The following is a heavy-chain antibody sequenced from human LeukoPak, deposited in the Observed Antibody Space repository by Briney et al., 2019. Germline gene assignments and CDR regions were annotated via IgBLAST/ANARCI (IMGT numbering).Heavy chain of an antibody. D-gene: IGHD3-22*01. CDR1: GFTLSSYG. J-gene: IGHJ4*02. CDR3: AKDEVGYYYDSSGYHTTKRIDY. CDR2: IRYDGSNK. Sequence: GGSLRLSCAASGFTLSSYGMHWVRQAPGKGLEWAAFIRYDGSNKYYADSVKGRFTISRDNSKNTLYLQMNSLRAEDTAVYYCAKDEVGYYYDSSGYHTTKRIDYWGQGTLVTVSS. V-gene: IGHV3-30*02.